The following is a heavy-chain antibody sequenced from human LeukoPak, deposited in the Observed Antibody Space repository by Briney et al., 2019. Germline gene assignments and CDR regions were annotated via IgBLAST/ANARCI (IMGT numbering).Heavy chain of an antibody. Sequence: SETLSLTCTVSGGSISSSSYYWGWIRQPPGKGLEWIGSIYYSGSTYYNPSLKSRVTISVDTSKNQFSLKLSSVTAADTAVYYCAGTIAAARVLSWFDPWGQGTLVTVSS. D-gene: IGHD6-13*01. CDR3: AGTIAAARVLSWFDP. V-gene: IGHV4-39*07. CDR2: IYYSGST. J-gene: IGHJ5*02. CDR1: GGSISSSSYY.